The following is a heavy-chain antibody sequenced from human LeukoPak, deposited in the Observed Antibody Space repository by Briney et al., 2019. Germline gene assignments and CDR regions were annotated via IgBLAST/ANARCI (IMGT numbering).Heavy chain of an antibody. V-gene: IGHV3-30-3*01. CDR2: ISYGGGNK. D-gene: IGHD3-22*01. CDR3: ARTIERSESTYYYDSSGYSPVDY. CDR1: GFTFSSYA. Sequence: GRSLRLSCAASGFTFSSYAMHWVRQAPGKGLEWVAVISYGGGNKYYADSVKGRFTISRDNSKNTLYLQMNSLRAEDTAVYYCARTIERSESTYYYDSSGYSPVDYWGQGTLVTVSS. J-gene: IGHJ4*02.